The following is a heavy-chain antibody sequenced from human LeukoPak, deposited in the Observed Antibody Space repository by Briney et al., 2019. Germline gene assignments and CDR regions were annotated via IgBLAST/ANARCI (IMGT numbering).Heavy chain of an antibody. J-gene: IGHJ4*02. CDR2: IYSGGST. CDR3: ARGGPHGSGSPFDY. D-gene: IGHD3-10*01. V-gene: IGHV3-53*01. Sequence: GGSLRLSCAASGFTVSSNYMSWVRQAPVKGLEWVSVIYSGGSTYYADSVKGRFTISRDNSKNTLYLQMNSLRAEDTAVYYCARGGPHGSGSPFDYWGQGTLVTVSS. CDR1: GFTVSSNY.